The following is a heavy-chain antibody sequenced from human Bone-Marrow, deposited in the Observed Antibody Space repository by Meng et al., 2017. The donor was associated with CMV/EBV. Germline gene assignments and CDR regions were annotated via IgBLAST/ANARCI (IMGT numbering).Heavy chain of an antibody. CDR1: GYTFTSYY. CDR2: INPSGGST. CDR3: AIVRGDKPQKYYYYYYGMDV. V-gene: IGHV1-46*01. Sequence: ASVKVSCKASGYTFTSYYMHWVRQAPGQGLEWMGIINPSGGSTSYAQKFQGRVTMTRDTSTSTVYMELSSLRSEDTAVYYCAIVRGDKPQKYYYYYYGMDVWGQGTTVTVSS. D-gene: IGHD2-21*02. J-gene: IGHJ6*02.